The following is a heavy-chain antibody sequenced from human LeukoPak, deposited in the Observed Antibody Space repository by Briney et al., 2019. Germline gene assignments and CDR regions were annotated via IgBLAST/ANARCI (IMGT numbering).Heavy chain of an antibody. CDR1: GFTFSSYA. Sequence: PGRSLRLSCAASGFTFSSYAMHWVRQAPGKGLEWVAVISYDGSNKYYADSVKGRFTISRDNSKNTLYLQMNSLRAEDTAVYYCARDWAAAGTPFDPWGQGTLVTVSS. V-gene: IGHV3-30*04. CDR3: ARDWAAAGTPFDP. D-gene: IGHD6-13*01. CDR2: ISYDGSNK. J-gene: IGHJ5*02.